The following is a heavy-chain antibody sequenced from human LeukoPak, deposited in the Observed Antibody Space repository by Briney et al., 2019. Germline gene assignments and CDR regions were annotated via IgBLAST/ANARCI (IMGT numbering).Heavy chain of an antibody. Sequence: PGGSLRLSCAASGFIFNNFAMSWVRQAPGRGLEWVSTITSGGATTLYAESVKGRFTISRDNSKSTLDLLLTSLRTEDTAVYYCTKDHRSCVGLSYLLHQDWGQGVLVTVSS. CDR2: ITSGGATT. V-gene: IGHV3-23*01. CDR3: TKDHRSCVGLSYLLHQD. J-gene: IGHJ4*02. D-gene: IGHD2-21*01. CDR1: GFIFNNFA.